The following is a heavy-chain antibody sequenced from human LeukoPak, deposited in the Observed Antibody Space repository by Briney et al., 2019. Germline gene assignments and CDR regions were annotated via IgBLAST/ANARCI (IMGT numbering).Heavy chain of an antibody. Sequence: SGPTLVTPTQTLTLTCTFSGFSLFTSGVGVGWIRQPPGKALEWLALIYWDDYRRYSPSLKSRLTITKDTSKNQVVLTMTNVDPLDTGTYYCARTYFYGSGSSSSFDYWGQGTLVTVSS. CDR3: ARTYFYGSGSSSSFDY. CDR1: GFSLFTSGVG. J-gene: IGHJ4*02. D-gene: IGHD3-10*01. CDR2: IYWDDYR. V-gene: IGHV2-5*02.